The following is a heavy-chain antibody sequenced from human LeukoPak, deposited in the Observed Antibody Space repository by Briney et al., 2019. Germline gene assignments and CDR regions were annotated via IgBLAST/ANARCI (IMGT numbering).Heavy chain of an antibody. V-gene: IGHV1-69*06. CDR2: IIPIFGTA. CDR3: ARSLQLVYYFDY. J-gene: IGHJ4*02. CDR1: GGTFSSYA. Sequence: ASVKVSCKASGGTFSSYAICWVRQAPGQGLEWMGGIIPIFGTANYAQKFQGRVTITADKSTSTAYMELSSLRSEDTAVYYCARSLQLVYYFDYWGQGTLVTVSS. D-gene: IGHD6-13*01.